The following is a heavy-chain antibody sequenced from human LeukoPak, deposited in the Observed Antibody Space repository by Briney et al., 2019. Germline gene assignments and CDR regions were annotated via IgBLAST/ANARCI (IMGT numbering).Heavy chain of an antibody. V-gene: IGHV3-15*01. CDR3: TVTTHYDAFDI. Sequence: GSPRLSCAASGFTFSNAWMSWVRQAPGKGPEWVGRIKSKTDGGTKDYAAPVKGRFTISRDDSKNTLYLQMNSLKTEDTAVYYCTVTTHYDAFDIWGQGTMVAVSS. J-gene: IGHJ3*02. CDR1: GFTFSNAW. D-gene: IGHD4-17*01. CDR2: IKSKTDGGTK.